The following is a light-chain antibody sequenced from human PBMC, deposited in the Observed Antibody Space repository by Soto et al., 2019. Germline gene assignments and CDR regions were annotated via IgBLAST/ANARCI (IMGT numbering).Light chain of an antibody. CDR1: QDISRW. CDR3: QQGKSFPWT. J-gene: IGKJ1*01. V-gene: IGKV1-12*01. CDR2: AAS. Sequence: DIQMTQSPSSVSASVGDRVTITCRASQDISRWLAWYQQKPGKAPKLLIYAASTLQSGVPSRFSGSGSGTDFTLTISSLQPEDFATYNCQQGKSFPWTFGQGTKVEIK.